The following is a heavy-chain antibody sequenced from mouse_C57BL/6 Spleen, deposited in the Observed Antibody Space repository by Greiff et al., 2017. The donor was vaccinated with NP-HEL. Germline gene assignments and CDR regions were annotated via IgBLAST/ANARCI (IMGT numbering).Heavy chain of an antibody. J-gene: IGHJ2*01. Sequence: VQLQESGAELMKPGASVKLSCKATGYTFTGYWIEWVKQRPGHGLEWIGEILPGSGSTNYNAKFKGKATFNADTSSNTAYMQLSSLTTEDSAIYYCARRGGSYDWGQGTTLTVSS. CDR2: ILPGSGST. CDR1: GYTFTGYW. CDR3: ARRGGSYD. V-gene: IGHV1-9*01. D-gene: IGHD1-1*02.